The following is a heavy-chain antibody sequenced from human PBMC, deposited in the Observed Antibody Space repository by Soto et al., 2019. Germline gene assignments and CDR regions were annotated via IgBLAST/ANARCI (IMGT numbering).Heavy chain of an antibody. CDR2: IYYSGST. J-gene: IGHJ4*02. Sequence: SETLSLTCTFSGGSISSGGYYLGWIRQHPGKGLEWIGYIYYSGSTYYDPSLKSRVTISVDTSKNQFSLKLSSVTVADTAVYYCARAGVNEYFDYWGQGTLVTVSS. CDR1: GGSISSGGYY. V-gene: IGHV4-31*03. CDR3: ARAGVNEYFDY.